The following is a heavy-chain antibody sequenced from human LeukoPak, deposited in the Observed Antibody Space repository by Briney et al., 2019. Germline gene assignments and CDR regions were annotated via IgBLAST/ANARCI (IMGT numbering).Heavy chain of an antibody. CDR3: ARGESQGGYFDY. CDR2: INHDGSVT. CDR1: GFIFSTYW. D-gene: IGHD3-16*01. Sequence: PGGSLRLSCTTSGFIFSTYWMNWVRQPPGKGLEWVANINHDGSVTNYVDSVKGRFIISRDNAKNSMYLQMNSLRAEDTAVYYCARGESQGGYFDYWGQGTLVTVSS. V-gene: IGHV3-7*01. J-gene: IGHJ4*02.